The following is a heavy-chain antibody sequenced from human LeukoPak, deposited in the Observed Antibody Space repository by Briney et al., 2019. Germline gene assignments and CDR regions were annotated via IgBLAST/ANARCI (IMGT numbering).Heavy chain of an antibody. CDR1: GFTFSSYG. Sequence: PGGSLRLSCAASGFTFSSYGMSWVRQAPGKGLEWVSAISGSGGSTYYADSVKGRFTISRDNSKNSLYLQMNSLRAEDTAVYYCARDGSGSYSGAFDIWGQGTMVTVSS. CDR2: ISGSGGST. J-gene: IGHJ3*02. V-gene: IGHV3-23*01. CDR3: ARDGSGSYSGAFDI. D-gene: IGHD1-26*01.